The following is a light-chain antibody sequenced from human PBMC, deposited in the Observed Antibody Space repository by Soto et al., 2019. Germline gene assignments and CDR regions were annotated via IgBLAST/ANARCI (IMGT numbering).Light chain of an antibody. J-gene: IGKJ2*01. V-gene: IGKV3-15*01. CDR1: QSVSSN. CDR2: GAS. Sequence: EIVMTQSPATLSVSPGERATLSCRASQSVSSNLAWYQQKPGQAPRLLIYGASTRATRIPARFSGSGSGTEFTLTISSLQYEDFAVYCCKQYTNWPMYTFGQGTKLEIK. CDR3: KQYTNWPMYT.